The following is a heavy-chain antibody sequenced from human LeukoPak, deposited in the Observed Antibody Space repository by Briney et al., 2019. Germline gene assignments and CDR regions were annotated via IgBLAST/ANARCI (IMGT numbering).Heavy chain of an antibody. CDR2: IYTSGST. V-gene: IGHV4-4*07. CDR1: GGSISSYY. J-gene: IGHJ4*02. Sequence: SETLSLTCTVSGGSISSYYWSWIRQPAGKGLEWIGRIYTSGSTNYNPSLKSRVTMSVDTSKNQFSLKLSSVTAADTAVYYCARVQSVYYDSSGYFDYWGQGTLVTVSS. D-gene: IGHD3-22*01. CDR3: ARVQSVYYDSSGYFDY.